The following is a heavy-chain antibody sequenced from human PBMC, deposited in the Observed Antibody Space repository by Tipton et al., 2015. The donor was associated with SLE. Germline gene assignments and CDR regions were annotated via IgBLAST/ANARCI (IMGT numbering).Heavy chain of an antibody. CDR1: GGSISNSNW. V-gene: IGHV4-4*02. J-gene: IGHJ6*03. D-gene: IGHD7-27*01. Sequence: TLSLTCAVSGGSISNSNWWSWVRQPPGKGLEWIGEIYYSGRTNYNPSLKSRFTISVDNSKNQFSLKLSSVTAADTAVYYCAREGLGTSYYYYMDVWGKGTTVTVSS. CDR2: IYYSGRT. CDR3: AREGLGTSYYYYMDV.